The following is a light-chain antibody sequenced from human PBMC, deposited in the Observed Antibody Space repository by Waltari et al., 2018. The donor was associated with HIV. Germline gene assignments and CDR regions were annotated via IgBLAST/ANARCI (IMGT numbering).Light chain of an antibody. CDR3: QQYGGSPPIT. V-gene: IGKV3-20*01. Sequence: VLTQSPGTLSLSPRATFALSCRASQSVVNNYLAWYQQRPGQSPKLIIYDASKRATGIPDRFSGSGSGTDFSLTINRLDPEDFAVYFCQQYGGSPPITFGQGTRLEIK. CDR2: DAS. J-gene: IGKJ5*01. CDR1: QSVVNNY.